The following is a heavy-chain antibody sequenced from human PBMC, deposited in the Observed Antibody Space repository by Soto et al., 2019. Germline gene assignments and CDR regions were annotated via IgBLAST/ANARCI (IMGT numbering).Heavy chain of an antibody. J-gene: IGHJ1*01. V-gene: IGHV1-3*01. Sequence: ASVKVSCKASGYTFTSYAMHWVRQAPGQRLEWMGWINAGSGNTKYSQKFQGRVTITRDTSASTANMELRSLRSEDTAVYYCARDPHSSGWRAEYFQHWGQGTLVTVSS. CDR3: ARDPHSSGWRAEYFQH. CDR1: GYTFTSYA. D-gene: IGHD6-19*01. CDR2: INAGSGNT.